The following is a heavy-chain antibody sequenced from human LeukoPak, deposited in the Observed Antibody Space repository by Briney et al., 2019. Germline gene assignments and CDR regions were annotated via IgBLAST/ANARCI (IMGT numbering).Heavy chain of an antibody. CDR1: GVTFSSYW. V-gene: IGHV3-7*01. D-gene: IGHD3-22*01. J-gene: IGHJ4*02. CDR3: ARGRFNYDSSGYSSFYH. Sequence: QAGGSLRLSCAASGVTFSSYWMSWVRQAPGKGLEWVANIKEDGSEKYYVDSVKGRFTISRDNAKNSLYLQMNSLRAEDTAVYYCARGRFNYDSSGYSSFYHWGQGILVTVSS. CDR2: IKEDGSEK.